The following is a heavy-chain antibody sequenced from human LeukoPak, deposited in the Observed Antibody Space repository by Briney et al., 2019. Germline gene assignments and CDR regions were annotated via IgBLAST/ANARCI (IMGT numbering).Heavy chain of an antibody. D-gene: IGHD3-9*01. CDR2: INHSGST. Sequence: SETLSLTCAVYGGSFSGYYWSWIRQPPGKGLEWIGEINHSGSTNYNPSLKSRVTISVDTSKNQFSLKLSSVTAADTAVYYCARHISRSILTGYDGADFDYWGQGPLVTGSS. CDR3: ARHISRSILTGYDGADFDY. CDR1: GGSFSGYY. V-gene: IGHV4-34*01. J-gene: IGHJ4*02.